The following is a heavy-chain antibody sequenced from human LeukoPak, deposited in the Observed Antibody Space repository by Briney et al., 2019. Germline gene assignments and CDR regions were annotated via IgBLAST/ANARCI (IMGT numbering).Heavy chain of an antibody. D-gene: IGHD3-22*01. V-gene: IGHV3-30*02. J-gene: IGHJ4*02. CDR3: AKVGGYYYDSSGYYYIDY. Sequence: GGSLRVSCAASGFTFSSYGMHWVRQAPGKGLEWVAFIRYDGSNKYYADSVKGRFTISRDNSKNTLYLQMNSQRAEDTAVYYCAKVGGYYYDSSGYYYIDYWGQGTLVTVSS. CDR2: IRYDGSNK. CDR1: GFTFSSYG.